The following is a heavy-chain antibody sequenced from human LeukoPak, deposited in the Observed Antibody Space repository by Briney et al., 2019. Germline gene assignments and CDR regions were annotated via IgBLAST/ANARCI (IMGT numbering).Heavy chain of an antibody. D-gene: IGHD1-14*01. J-gene: IGHJ5*02. V-gene: IGHV4-59*01. CDR3: ARSGIYDEFDP. Sequence: PSETLSLTCTVSGGSISSYYWSWIRQPPGKGLEWIGYIYYSGSTNYNPSLKSRVTISVDTSKNQLSLKLSSVTAADTAVYYCARSGIYDEFDPWGQGTLVTVSS. CDR2: IYYSGST. CDR1: GGSISSYY.